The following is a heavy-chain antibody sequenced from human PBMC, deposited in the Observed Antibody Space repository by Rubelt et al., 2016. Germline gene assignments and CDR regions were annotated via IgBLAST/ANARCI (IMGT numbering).Heavy chain of an antibody. CDR1: GFTFSIYS. CDR2: ISSTSSTI. V-gene: IGHV3-48*01. D-gene: IGHD1-14*01. CDR3: TRGQTRPHIKYYFDY. Sequence: GGSLTLSCAASGFTFSIYSMNWVRQAPGKGLAWVSYISSTSSTIYYADSVKGRFTISRDNAKNSLYLQMNSLETEDTAVYYCTRGQTRPHIKYYFDYWGQGTLVAVSS. J-gene: IGHJ4*02.